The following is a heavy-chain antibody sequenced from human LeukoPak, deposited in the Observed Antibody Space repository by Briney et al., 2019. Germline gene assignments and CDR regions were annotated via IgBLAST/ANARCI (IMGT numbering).Heavy chain of an antibody. V-gene: IGHV1-3*01. J-gene: IGHJ1*01. CDR2: INAGNGNT. CDR3: ASGDPLYFQH. Sequence: WMGWINAGNGNTKYSQKFQGRVTITRDTSASTAYMELSSLRSEDTAVYYCASGDPLYFQHWGQGTLVTVSS. D-gene: IGHD7-27*01.